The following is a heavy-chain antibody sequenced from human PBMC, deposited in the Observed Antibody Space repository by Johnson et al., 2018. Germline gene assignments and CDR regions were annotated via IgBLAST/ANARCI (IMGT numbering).Heavy chain of an antibody. CDR2: ISSSSSYTYYAGSL. V-gene: IGHV3-21*01. Sequence: EVQLVESGGGLVKPGGSLRLSCAASGFTFSSYNMNWVRQAPGKGLEWISSISSSSSYTYYAGSLYYADSLKGRFTISRDNAKNSLFLQMNSLRAEDTAVYYCARANQYYYNMDVWGKGTTVTVS. CDR3: ARANQYYYNMDV. CDR1: GFTFSSYN. J-gene: IGHJ6*03.